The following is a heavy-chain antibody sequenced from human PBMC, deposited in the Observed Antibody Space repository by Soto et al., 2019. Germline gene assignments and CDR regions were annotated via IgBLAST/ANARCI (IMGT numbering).Heavy chain of an antibody. CDR1: GGTFSSYT. J-gene: IGHJ5*02. CDR2: IIPILGIA. Sequence: QVQLVQSGAEVKKPGSSVKVSCKASGGTFSSYTISWVRQAPGQGLEWMGRIIPILGIANYAQKLQGRVTITADKSTSTAYMELSSLRYEDTAVYYCARAGHEGWFEPWGQGTLVTVSS. V-gene: IGHV1-69*02. CDR3: ARAGHEGWFEP.